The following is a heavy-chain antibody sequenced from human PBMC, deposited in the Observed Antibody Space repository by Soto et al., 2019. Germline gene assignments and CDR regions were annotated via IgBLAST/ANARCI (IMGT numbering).Heavy chain of an antibody. CDR2: INHSGST. CDR3: AMFPDDFWSGGGY. Sequence: QVQLQQWGAGLLKSSETLSLTCAVYGGSFSGYYWSWIRQPPGKGLEWIGEINHSGSTNYNPSLKRRVTISVDTSKNQFSLKLSSVTAADTAVYYCAMFPDDFWSGGGYWGQGTLVTVSS. V-gene: IGHV4-34*01. CDR1: GGSFSGYY. J-gene: IGHJ4*02. D-gene: IGHD3-3*01.